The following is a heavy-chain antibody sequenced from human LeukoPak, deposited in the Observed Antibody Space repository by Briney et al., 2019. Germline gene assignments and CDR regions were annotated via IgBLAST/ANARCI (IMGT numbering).Heavy chain of an antibody. D-gene: IGHD6-13*01. CDR3: AKTAGIAAAADFDY. CDR1: GFTFSSYG. Sequence: PGRSLRLSCAASGFTFSSYGMHWVRQAPGKGLEWVAVISYDGSNKYYADSVKGRFTISRDNSKNTLYLQMNSLRAEDTAVYYCAKTAGIAAAADFDYWGQGTLVTVSS. CDR2: ISYDGSNK. V-gene: IGHV3-30*18. J-gene: IGHJ4*02.